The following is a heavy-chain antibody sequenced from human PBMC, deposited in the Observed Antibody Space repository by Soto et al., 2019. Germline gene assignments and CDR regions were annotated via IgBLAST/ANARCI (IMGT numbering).Heavy chain of an antibody. CDR2: ISATGGST. Sequence: GVLRLSCAASGFTFNNYAMNWVRQAPGKGLEWVATISATGGSTYYADSVKGRFTISRDNSKNTLYLQMNGLRVEDTAVYYCAKDRLAGNFDYWGQGTXVTVSS. V-gene: IGHV3-23*01. CDR3: AKDRLAGNFDY. CDR1: GFTFNNYA. J-gene: IGHJ4*02.